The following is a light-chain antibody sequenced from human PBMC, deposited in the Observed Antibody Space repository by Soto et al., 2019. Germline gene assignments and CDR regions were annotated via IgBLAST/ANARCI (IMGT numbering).Light chain of an antibody. Sequence: DIVMTQAPDSLAVSLGERAAINCKPSQSVLYSSDNKNYLAWYQQKPGQPPKLLIYWAATRESGVPDRFSGSGSGTDFTLTIRSLQAEDVAVYYCQQYYRTPATFGQGTKVDI. J-gene: IGKJ1*01. V-gene: IGKV4-1*01. CDR1: QSVLYSSDNKNY. CDR2: WAA. CDR3: QQYYRTPAT.